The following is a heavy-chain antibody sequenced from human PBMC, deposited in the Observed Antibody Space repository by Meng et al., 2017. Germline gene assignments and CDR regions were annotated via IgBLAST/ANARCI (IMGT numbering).Heavy chain of an antibody. D-gene: IGHD2-15*01. CDR1: GGSFSGYY. CDR2: INHSGST. Sequence: QGQLQRWGAGMLKPSETLSLTCAVYGGSFSGYYWSWIRQPPGKGLEWIGEINHSGSTNYNPSLKSRVTISVDTSKNQFSLKLSSVTAADTAVYYCARGYCSGGSCYSNWFDPWGQGTLVTVSS. J-gene: IGHJ5*02. V-gene: IGHV4-34*01. CDR3: ARGYCSGGSCYSNWFDP.